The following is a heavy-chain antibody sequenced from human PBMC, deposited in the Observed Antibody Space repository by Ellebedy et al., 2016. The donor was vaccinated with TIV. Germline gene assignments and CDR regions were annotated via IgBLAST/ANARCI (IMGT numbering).Heavy chain of an antibody. J-gene: IGHJ5*02. CDR2: ISYDGSTK. CDR1: GFTFRRYS. Sequence: PGGSLRLSCVASGFTFRRYSMNWVRQAPGKGLEWVAVISYDGSTKYYADSVKGRLTISRDNSKNTLYLQMNSLRAEDTAVYYCARNLYSSSFDWFDPWGQGTLVTVSS. CDR3: ARNLYSSSFDWFDP. V-gene: IGHV3-30*05. D-gene: IGHD6-13*01.